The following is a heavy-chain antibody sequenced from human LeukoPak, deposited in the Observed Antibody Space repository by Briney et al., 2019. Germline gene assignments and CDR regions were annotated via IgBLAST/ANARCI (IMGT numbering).Heavy chain of an antibody. CDR2: IYHSGST. Sequence: SETLSLTCTVSGYSISSGYYWGWIRQPPGKGLEWIGSIYHSGSTYYNPSLKSRVTISVDTSKNQFSLKLSSVTAADTAVYYCAREREARWLPVPGPIDYWGQGTLVTVSS. V-gene: IGHV4-38-2*02. CDR1: GYSISSGYY. D-gene: IGHD5-24*01. CDR3: AREREARWLPVPGPIDY. J-gene: IGHJ4*02.